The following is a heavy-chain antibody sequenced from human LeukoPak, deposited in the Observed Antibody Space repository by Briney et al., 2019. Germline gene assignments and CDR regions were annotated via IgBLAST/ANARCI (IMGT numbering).Heavy chain of an antibody. J-gene: IGHJ4*02. D-gene: IGHD2-2*01. CDR1: GYTFTSYV. CDR2: INPSGGST. V-gene: IGHV1-46*01. CDR3: ARAQPYFDY. Sequence: GASVKVCCKASGYTFTSYVMHWVRQAPGQGLEWMGIINPSGGSTIYAQKFQGRVTMTRDTSTSTVYMELSSLRSEDTAVFYCARAQPYFDYWDQGTLVTVSS.